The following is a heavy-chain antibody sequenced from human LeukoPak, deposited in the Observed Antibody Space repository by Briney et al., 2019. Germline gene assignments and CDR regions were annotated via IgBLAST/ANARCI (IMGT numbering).Heavy chain of an antibody. Sequence: SVKVSCKASGGTFSNYAISWVRQAPGQGLEWMGGIIPIFGTANYAQKFQGRVTITADESTSTAYMELSSLRSEDTAVYYCARSGGSGLNWFDPWGQGTLVTVSS. D-gene: IGHD3-10*01. CDR2: IIPIFGTA. V-gene: IGHV1-69*13. CDR3: ARSGGSGLNWFDP. CDR1: GGTFSNYA. J-gene: IGHJ5*02.